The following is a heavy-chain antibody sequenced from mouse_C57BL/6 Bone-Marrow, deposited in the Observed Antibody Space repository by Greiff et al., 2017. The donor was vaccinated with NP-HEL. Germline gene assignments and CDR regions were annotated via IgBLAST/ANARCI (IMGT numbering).Heavy chain of an antibody. CDR1: GFSFNTYA. CDR2: IRSKSNNYAT. Sequence: EVKLMESGGGLVQPKGSLKLSCAASGFSFNTYAMNWVRQAPGKGLEWVARIRSKSNNYATYYADSVKDRFTISRDDSESMLYLQMNNLKTEDTAMYYCVSPHWFAYWGQGTLVTVSA. J-gene: IGHJ3*01. V-gene: IGHV10-1*01. CDR3: VSPHWFAY.